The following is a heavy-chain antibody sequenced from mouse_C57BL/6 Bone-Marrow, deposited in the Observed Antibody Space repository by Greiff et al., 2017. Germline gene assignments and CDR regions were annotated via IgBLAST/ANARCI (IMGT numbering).Heavy chain of an antibody. CDR2: INPSTGGT. V-gene: IGHV1-53*01. Sequence: QVQLQQPGTELVKPGASVKLSCKASGYTFTSYWMHWVKQRPGQGLEWIGNINPSTGGTNYNEKFKSKDTLTVDKSSSTAYMQLSSLTSEDSAVYYCARWTVVGRPYAMDYWGQGTSVTVSS. J-gene: IGHJ4*01. CDR3: ARWTVVGRPYAMDY. CDR1: GYTFTSYW. D-gene: IGHD1-1*01.